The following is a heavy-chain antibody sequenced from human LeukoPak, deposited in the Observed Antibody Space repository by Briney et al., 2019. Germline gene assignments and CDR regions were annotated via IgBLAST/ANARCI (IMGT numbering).Heavy chain of an antibody. CDR1: GGSISSGSYY. J-gene: IGHJ4*02. D-gene: IGHD5-18*01. Sequence: SQTLSLTCTASGGSISSGSYYWSWIRQPAGKGLEWIGRTYTSGSTNYNPSLKSRVTISVDTSKNQFSLKLSSVTAAGTAVYYCAKTTWIQLWYDYWGQGILVTVSS. V-gene: IGHV4-61*02. CDR2: TYTSGST. CDR3: AKTTWIQLWYDY.